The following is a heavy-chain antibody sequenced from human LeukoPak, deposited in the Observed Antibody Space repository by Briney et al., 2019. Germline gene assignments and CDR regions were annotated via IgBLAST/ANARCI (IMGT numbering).Heavy chain of an antibody. CDR2: IYYNGRT. D-gene: IGHD6-19*01. V-gene: IGHV4-59*08. J-gene: IGHJ4*02. Sequence: SETLSLTCSVSGGSISNYWGWIRQPPGKGLEWIGYIYYNGRTNSNPSLKSRVTISVDTSKNQFSLKLSSVTAADTAIYYCARAVSGRFDYWGQGTLVTVSS. CDR3: ARAVSGRFDY. CDR1: GGSISNY.